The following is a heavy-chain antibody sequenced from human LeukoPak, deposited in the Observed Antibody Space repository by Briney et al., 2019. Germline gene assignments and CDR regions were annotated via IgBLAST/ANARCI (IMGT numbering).Heavy chain of an antibody. CDR2: IWYDGSNK. CDR1: GFTFSSYG. D-gene: IGHD2-2*02. Sequence: PWGSPTLSCAASGFTFSSYGMHWVRQAPGKGLEWVAVIWYDGSNKYYADSVKGRFTISRDNSKNTLYLQMNSLRAEDTAVYYCARAELVPAAISPLPSPDYWGEGSLASVSS. CDR3: ARAELVPAAISPLPSPDY. V-gene: IGHV3-33*01. J-gene: IGHJ4*01.